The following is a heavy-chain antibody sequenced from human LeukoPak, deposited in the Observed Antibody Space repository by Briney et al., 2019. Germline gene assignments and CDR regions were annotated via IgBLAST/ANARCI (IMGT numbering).Heavy chain of an antibody. CDR1: GFTFSSYG. D-gene: IGHD6-13*01. Sequence: PGGSLRLSCAASGFTFSSYGMHWVRQAPGKGLEWVAFIRYDGSNKYYADSVKGRFTISRDNSKNTLYLQMNSLRAEDTAVYYCAKDKLAAAGTGLYFDYWGQGTLVTVSS. CDR3: AKDKLAAAGTGLYFDY. V-gene: IGHV3-30*02. J-gene: IGHJ4*02. CDR2: IRYDGSNK.